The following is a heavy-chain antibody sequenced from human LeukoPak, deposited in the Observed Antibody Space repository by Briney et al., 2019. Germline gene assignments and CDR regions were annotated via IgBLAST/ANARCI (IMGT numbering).Heavy chain of an antibody. Sequence: PGGSLRLSCAASGFTFSSYSMNWVRQAPGKGLEWVSFISSSSSYIYYADSVKGRFTISRDNAKNSLYLQMNSLRAEDTAVYYCARVKSSGWYAPLDYWGQGTLVTVSS. CDR3: ARVKSSGWYAPLDY. D-gene: IGHD6-19*01. CDR1: GFTFSSYS. J-gene: IGHJ4*02. V-gene: IGHV3-21*01. CDR2: ISSSSSYI.